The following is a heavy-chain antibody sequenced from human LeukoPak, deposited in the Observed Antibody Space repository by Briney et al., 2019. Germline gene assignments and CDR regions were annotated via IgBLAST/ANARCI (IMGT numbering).Heavy chain of an antibody. CDR3: AKDRGYSYGLFDY. CDR2: ISGSGGST. J-gene: IGHJ4*02. D-gene: IGHD5-18*01. V-gene: IGHV3-23*01. CDR1: GFTFSSYA. Sequence: GGSLRLSCAASGFTFSSYAMSWVRQAPGKGLDWVSAISGSGGSTYYADSVKGRFTISRDTSKNTLYLQMNSLRAEDTAVYYCAKDRGYSYGLFDYWGQGTLVTVSS.